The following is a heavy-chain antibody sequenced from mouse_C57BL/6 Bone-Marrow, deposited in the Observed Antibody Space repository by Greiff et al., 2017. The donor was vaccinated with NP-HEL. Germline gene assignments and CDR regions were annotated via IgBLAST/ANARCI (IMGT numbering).Heavy chain of an antibody. CDR2: ISYSGST. Sequence: DVQLQESGPGMVKPSQSLSLTCTVTGYSITSGYDWHWIRHFPGNKLEWMGYISYSGSTNYNPSLKSRISITHDTSKNHFFLKLNSVTTEDTATYYCARGITTVVATYYFDYWGQGTTLTVSS. D-gene: IGHD1-1*01. CDR1: GYSITSGYD. V-gene: IGHV3-1*01. CDR3: ARGITTVVATYYFDY. J-gene: IGHJ2*01.